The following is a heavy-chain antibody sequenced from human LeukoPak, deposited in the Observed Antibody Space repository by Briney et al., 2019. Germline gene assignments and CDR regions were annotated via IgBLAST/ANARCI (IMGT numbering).Heavy chain of an antibody. V-gene: IGHV3-30-3*01. J-gene: IGHJ4*02. CDR1: GLTFSSYA. CDR2: ISYDGSNK. Sequence: GGSLRLSCAASGLTFSSYAMLWVRQAPGKWLEWVAVISYDGSNKYYADSVKGRFTISRDNSKNTLYLQMNSLRAEDTAVYYCARAELLGYFDYWGQGTLVTVSS. D-gene: IGHD1-26*01. CDR3: ARAELLGYFDY.